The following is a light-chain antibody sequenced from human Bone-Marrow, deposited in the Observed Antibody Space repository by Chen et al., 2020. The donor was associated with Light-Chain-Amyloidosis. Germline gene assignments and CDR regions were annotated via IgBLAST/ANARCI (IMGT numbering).Light chain of an antibody. CDR2: AAS. V-gene: IGKV1-8*01. Sequence: IRMTPSPSSLSASTGDRVTITCRASQGISSYLAWYQQKPGKAPKLLIYAASTLQSGVPSRFSGSGSGTDFTLTISCLQSEDFATYYCQQYYSYPWTFGQGTKVESK. CDR1: QGISSY. J-gene: IGKJ1*01. CDR3: QQYYSYPWT.